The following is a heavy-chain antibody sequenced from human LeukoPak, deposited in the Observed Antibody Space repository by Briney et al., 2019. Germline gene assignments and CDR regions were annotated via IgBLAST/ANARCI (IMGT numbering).Heavy chain of an antibody. J-gene: IGHJ5*02. CDR1: GGTFSSYA. CDR3: ASCSSTSCRGNWFDP. Sequence: SVKVSCKASGGTFSSYAIRWVRQAPGQGLEWMGGIIPIFGTANYAQTFQGRVTITTDESTSTAYMELSSLRSEDPAVYYCASCSSTSCRGNWFDPWGQGSLVTVSS. CDR2: IIPIFGTA. D-gene: IGHD2-2*01. V-gene: IGHV1-69*05.